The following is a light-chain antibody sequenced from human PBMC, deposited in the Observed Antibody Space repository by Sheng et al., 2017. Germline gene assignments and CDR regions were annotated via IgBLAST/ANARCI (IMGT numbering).Light chain of an antibody. CDR1: SSNIGSNY. J-gene: IGLJ1*01. V-gene: IGLV1-47*02. CDR3: AAWDDSLNGYV. Sequence: QSVLTQSPSASGTPGQRVTISCSGSSSNIGSNYVYWYQQLPGTAPKLLLYSDNQRPSGVPDRFSGSQSGTSASLAISGLRSEDEADYYCAAWDDSLNGYVFGTGTKVTVL. CDR2: SDN.